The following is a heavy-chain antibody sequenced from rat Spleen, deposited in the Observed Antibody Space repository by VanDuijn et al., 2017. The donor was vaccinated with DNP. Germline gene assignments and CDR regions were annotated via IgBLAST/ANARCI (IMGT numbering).Heavy chain of an antibody. Sequence: EVQLVESDGGLVQPGRSLKLSCAASGFTFSDYYMAWVRQAPTKGLEWVATISYDGLTTYYRDSVRGRFTISRDNAKSTLYLQMASLKAEDTAPYYCARIDGGFAYWGQGTLVTVSS. CDR1: GFTFSDYY. D-gene: IGHD4-1*01. J-gene: IGHJ3*01. CDR3: ARIDGGFAY. V-gene: IGHV5-29*01. CDR2: ISYDGLTT.